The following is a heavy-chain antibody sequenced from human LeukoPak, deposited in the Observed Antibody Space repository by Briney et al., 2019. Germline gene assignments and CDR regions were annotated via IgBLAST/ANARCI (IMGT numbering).Heavy chain of an antibody. Sequence: ASVKVSCKASGYTFTGYYMHWVRQAPGQGLEWMGWINPNSGGTNYAQKFQGRVTMTRDTSISTAYMELSRLRSDDTAVYYCARDKTYYDILTGYYDYWGHGTLVTVSS. CDR2: INPNSGGT. V-gene: IGHV1-2*02. CDR3: ARDKTYYDILTGYYDY. CDR1: GYTFTGYY. D-gene: IGHD3-9*01. J-gene: IGHJ4*01.